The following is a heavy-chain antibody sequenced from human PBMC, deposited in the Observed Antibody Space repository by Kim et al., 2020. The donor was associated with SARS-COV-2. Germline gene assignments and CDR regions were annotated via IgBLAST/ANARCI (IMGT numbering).Heavy chain of an antibody. CDR3: ARTTGGYSGYDYLDF. CDR2: IIHMFGTT. J-gene: IGHJ4*02. CDR1: GGTFRHYA. Sequence: SVKVPCKASGGTFRHYAISWVRQAPGQGLEWMGGIIHMFGTTKYTQKFQGRLTITADESTSTGYMELSSLRSDDTGVYYCARTTGGYSGYDYLDFWGQGTLVTVSS. V-gene: IGHV1-69*13. D-gene: IGHD5-12*01.